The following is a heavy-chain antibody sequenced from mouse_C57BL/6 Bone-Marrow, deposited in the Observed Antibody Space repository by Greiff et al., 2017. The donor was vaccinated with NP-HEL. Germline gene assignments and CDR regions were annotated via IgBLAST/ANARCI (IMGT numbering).Heavy chain of an antibody. J-gene: IGHJ1*03. CDR3: ARMNYGSRTRYFDV. V-gene: IGHV2-2*01. Sequence: VQLQQSGPGLVQPSQSLSITCTVSGFSLTSYGVHWVRQSPGKGLEWLGVIWSGGSTDYNAAFISRLSISKDNSKSQVFFKMNSLQADDTAIYYCARMNYGSRTRYFDVWGTGTTVTVSS. D-gene: IGHD1-1*01. CDR2: IWSGGST. CDR1: GFSLTSYG.